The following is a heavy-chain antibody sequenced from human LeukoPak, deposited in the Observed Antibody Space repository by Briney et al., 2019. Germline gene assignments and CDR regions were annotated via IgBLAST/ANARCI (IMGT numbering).Heavy chain of an antibody. CDR3: ARGGLYYYDSSGPRGDY. J-gene: IGHJ4*02. V-gene: IGHV3-74*01. CDR2: INSDGSST. CDR1: GFTFSSYW. D-gene: IGHD3-22*01. Sequence: PGGSLRLSCAASGFTFSSYWMHWVRQAPGKGLVWVSRINSDGSSTSYADSVKGRFTIPRDNAKNTLYLQMNSLRAEDTAVYYCARGGLYYYDSSGPRGDYWGQGTLVTVSS.